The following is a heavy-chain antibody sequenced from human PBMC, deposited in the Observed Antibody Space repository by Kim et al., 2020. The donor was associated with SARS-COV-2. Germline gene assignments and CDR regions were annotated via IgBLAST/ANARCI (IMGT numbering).Heavy chain of an antibody. CDR3: TTDFANKYYDFWSGFRGPY. Sequence: GGSLRLSCAASGFTFSNAWMSWVRQAPGNGLEWVGRIKSKTDGGTTDYAAPVKGRFTISRDDSKNTLYLQMNSLKTEDTAVYYCTTDFANKYYDFWSGFRGPYWGQGTLVTVSS. CDR2: IKSKTDGGTT. J-gene: IGHJ4*02. V-gene: IGHV3-15*01. CDR1: GFTFSNAW. D-gene: IGHD3-3*01.